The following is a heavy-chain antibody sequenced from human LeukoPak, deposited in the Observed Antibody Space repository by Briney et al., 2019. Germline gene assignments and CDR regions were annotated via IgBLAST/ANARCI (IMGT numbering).Heavy chain of an antibody. CDR1: GFTFSSYS. V-gene: IGHV3-21*01. CDR3: ARDRSGYYYMDV. J-gene: IGHJ6*03. CDR2: ISSSSSYI. Sequence: GGSLRLSCAASGFTFSSYSMNCVRQAPGKGLEWVSSISSSSSYIYYADSVKGRFTISRDNAKNSLYLQMNSLRAEDTAVYYCARDRSGYYYMDVWGKGTTVTVSS.